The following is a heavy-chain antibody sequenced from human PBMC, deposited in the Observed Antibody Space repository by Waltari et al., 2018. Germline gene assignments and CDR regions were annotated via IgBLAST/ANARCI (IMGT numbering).Heavy chain of an antibody. Sequence: EVQLVESGGGLVQPGGSLRLSWAASGFTFRSYWMTWVRQGPGKGLEWVANIKQDGSQNFYVDSVKGRFTISRDNAKNSLFLQMNSLRAEDTAVYYCARVKSYRGNEAFDIWGQGTMVTVSS. J-gene: IGHJ3*02. CDR1: GFTFRSYW. V-gene: IGHV3-7*01. CDR3: ARVKSYRGNEAFDI. CDR2: IKQDGSQN. D-gene: IGHD3-16*02.